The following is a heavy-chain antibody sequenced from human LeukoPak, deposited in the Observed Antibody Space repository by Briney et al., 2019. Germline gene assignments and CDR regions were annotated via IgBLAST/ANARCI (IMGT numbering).Heavy chain of an antibody. V-gene: IGHV1-18*01. CDR2: ISAYNGNT. Sequence: ASVKVSCKASGYTFTSYGISWVRQAPGQGLEWMGWISAYNGNTNYAQKFQGRVTITTDESTSTAYMELSSLRSEDTAVYYCARVPYYDFWSGYFGYFDYWGQGTLVTVSS. D-gene: IGHD3-3*01. CDR3: ARVPYYDFWSGYFGYFDY. J-gene: IGHJ4*02. CDR1: GYTFTSYG.